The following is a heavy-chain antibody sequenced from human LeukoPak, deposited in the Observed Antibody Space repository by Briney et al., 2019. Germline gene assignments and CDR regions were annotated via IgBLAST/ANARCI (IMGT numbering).Heavy chain of an antibody. V-gene: IGHV4-59*08. D-gene: IGHD3-22*01. J-gene: IGHJ4*02. CDR2: IYYSGST. Sequence: SETLSLTCTVSGGSISSYYWSWIRQPPGKGLEWIGYIYYSGSTNYNPSPKSRVTISVDTSKNQFSLKLSSVTAADTAVYYCASGYDSSAHWGQGTLVTVSS. CDR1: GGSISSYY. CDR3: ASGYDSSAH.